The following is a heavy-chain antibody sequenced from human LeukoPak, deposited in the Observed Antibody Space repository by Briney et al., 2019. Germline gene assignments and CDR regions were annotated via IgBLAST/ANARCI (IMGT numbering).Heavy chain of an antibody. V-gene: IGHV3-7*01. Sequence: GGSLRLSCAASAFTFSSFWMTWVRQAPGRGLESVASMDSDGSTKNYVGSVKGRFTISRDNAKNSLYLQMNSLRGEDTSMYYCARDPGWGAYDIWGQGTMVTVSS. CDR3: ARDPGWGAYDI. D-gene: IGHD6-19*01. CDR1: AFTFSSFW. CDR2: MDSDGSTK. J-gene: IGHJ3*02.